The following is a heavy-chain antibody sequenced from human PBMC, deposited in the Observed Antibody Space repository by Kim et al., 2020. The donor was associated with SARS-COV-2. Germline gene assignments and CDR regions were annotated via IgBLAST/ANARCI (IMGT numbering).Heavy chain of an antibody. J-gene: IGHJ4*02. CDR3: ARHASSGSHDY. D-gene: IGHD6-19*01. CDR2: T. V-gene: IGHV5-51*01. Sequence: TRYRPSFQGPVTTSADNSISTAYLQWSSLKASDTAMYYCARHASSGSHDYWGQGTLVTVSS.